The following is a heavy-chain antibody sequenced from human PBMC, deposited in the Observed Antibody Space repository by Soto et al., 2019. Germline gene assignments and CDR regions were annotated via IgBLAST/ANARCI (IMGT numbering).Heavy chain of an antibody. V-gene: IGHV3-23*01. CDR1: GFTFSSYA. CDR2: ISGSGGST. Sequence: HPVGSLRISCAASGFTFSSYAMSWVRKAPGKGLEWVSAISGSGGSTYYADSVKGRFTISRDNSKNTLYLQMNSLRAEDTAVYYCAKESSDIAVAGIFDYWGQGTLVTVSS. D-gene: IGHD6-19*01. CDR3: AKESSDIAVAGIFDY. J-gene: IGHJ4*02.